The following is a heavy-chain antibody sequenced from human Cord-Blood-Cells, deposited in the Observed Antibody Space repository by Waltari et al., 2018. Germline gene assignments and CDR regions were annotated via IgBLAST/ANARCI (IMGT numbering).Heavy chain of an antibody. D-gene: IGHD6-13*01. CDR2: IKQGGSEK. CDR3: ARDYSQLGDAFDI. J-gene: IGHJ3*02. Sequence: EVQLVESGGGLVQPGGSLRLSCAASGFTFRSYWMSWVRQGPGKWLGWVANIKQGGSEKYYVDAVKGRFTRSRENAKNSLYMQMNSLRAEDAAVYYCARDYSQLGDAFDIWGQGTMVTVSS. CDR1: GFTFRSYW. V-gene: IGHV3-7*01.